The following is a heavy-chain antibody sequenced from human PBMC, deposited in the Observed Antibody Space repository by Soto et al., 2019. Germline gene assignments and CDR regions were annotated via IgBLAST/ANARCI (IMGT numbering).Heavy chain of an antibody. CDR3: ARGRGNTGYYGMDV. D-gene: IGHD3-16*01. V-gene: IGHV4-4*02. Sequence: QVQLQESGPGLVKPSGTLSLTCAVSGDSISSSHWWTWVRQPPGKGLEWIGEIYQSETTNYNPSLXXXVXXSGDKSKNQFSLKLSSVTAADAAVYFCARGRGNTGYYGMDVWGQGTTVTVSS. CDR2: IYQSETT. J-gene: IGHJ6*02. CDR1: GDSISSSHW.